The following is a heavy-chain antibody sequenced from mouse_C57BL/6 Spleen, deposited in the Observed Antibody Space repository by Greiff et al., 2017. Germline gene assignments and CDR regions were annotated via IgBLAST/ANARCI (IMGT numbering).Heavy chain of an antibody. Sequence: EVKLMESGGDLVKPGGSLKLSCAASGFTFSSYGMSWVRQTPDKRLEWVATISSGGSCTYYPDSVKGRFTISRDNAKNTLYLQMSSLKSEDTAMYYCARQGDYDGYPFAYWGQGTLVTVSA. CDR3: ARQGDYDGYPFAY. V-gene: IGHV5-6*01. CDR2: ISSGGSCT. D-gene: IGHD2-3*01. J-gene: IGHJ3*01. CDR1: GFTFSSYG.